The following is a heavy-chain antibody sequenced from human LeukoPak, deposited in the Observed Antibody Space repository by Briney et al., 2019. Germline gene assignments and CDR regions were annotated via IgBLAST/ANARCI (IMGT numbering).Heavy chain of an antibody. V-gene: IGHV3-64*04. D-gene: IGHD2-8*01. CDR1: GFIFSSYA. Sequence: SGGSLRLSCSASGFIFSSYAMHWVRQAPGKGLEYVSGISFNGGNTYFADSVKGRFTISRDNSKNTLYLQMNSLRAEDTAVYYCAKLPFTNAAPDGYWGQGTLVTVSS. CDR2: ISFNGGNT. CDR3: AKLPFTNAAPDGY. J-gene: IGHJ4*02.